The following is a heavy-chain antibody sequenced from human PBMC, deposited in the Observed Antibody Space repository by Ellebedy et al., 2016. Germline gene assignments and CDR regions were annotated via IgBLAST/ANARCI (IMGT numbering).Heavy chain of an antibody. CDR3: ARAFFVGKGGSPPEFDY. J-gene: IGHJ4*02. D-gene: IGHD3-3*01. Sequence: SETLSLTXAVSGGSISSGGYSWSWIRQPPGKGLEWIGYIYHSGSTYYNPSLKSRVTISVDRSKNQFSLKLSSVTAADTAVYYCARAFFVGKGGSPPEFDYWGQGTLVTVSS. CDR2: IYHSGST. V-gene: IGHV4-30-2*01. CDR1: GGSISSGGYS.